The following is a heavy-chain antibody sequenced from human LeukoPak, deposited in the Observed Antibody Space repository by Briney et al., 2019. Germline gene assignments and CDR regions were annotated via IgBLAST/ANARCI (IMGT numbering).Heavy chain of an antibody. Sequence: GRSLRLSCAASGFTFSSYSMNWVRQAPGKGLEWVSYISSSSSTIYYADSVKGRFTISRDNAKNSLYLQMNSLRAEDTAVYYCARDTSTTMIRGVITKGGWLDPWGQGTLVTVSS. CDR3: ARDTSTTMIRGVITKGGWLDP. V-gene: IGHV3-48*01. CDR2: ISSSSSTI. D-gene: IGHD3-10*01. CDR1: GFTFSSYS. J-gene: IGHJ5*02.